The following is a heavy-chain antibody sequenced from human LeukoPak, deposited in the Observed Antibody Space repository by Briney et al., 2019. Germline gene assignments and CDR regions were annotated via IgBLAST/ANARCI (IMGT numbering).Heavy chain of an antibody. V-gene: IGHV4-4*07. CDR3: ARDGEGTGRPFDF. Sequence: SETLSLTCTASGGSISIYYWNWIRQPAGKGLEWIGRIYNTGSTNYNPSLKSRVTMSVDTSNNRLSLNLSPVAAADTAVYYCARDGEGTGRPFDFWGQGTLVTVSS. CDR2: IYNTGST. D-gene: IGHD1-26*01. J-gene: IGHJ4*02. CDR1: GGSISIYY.